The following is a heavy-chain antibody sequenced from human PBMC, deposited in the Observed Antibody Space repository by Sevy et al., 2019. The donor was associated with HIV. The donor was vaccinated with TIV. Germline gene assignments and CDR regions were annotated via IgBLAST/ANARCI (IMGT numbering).Heavy chain of an antibody. CDR2: ISYDGSNK. D-gene: IGHD3-10*01. Sequence: GGSLRLSCAASGFTFSSYGMHWVLQAPGKGLEWVAVISYDGSNKYYADSVKGRFTISRDNSKNTLYLQMNSLRAEDTAVYYCAKDQRLWFRELLYYYYYYGMDVWGQGTTVTVSS. CDR1: GFTFSSYG. CDR3: AKDQRLWFRELLYYYYYYGMDV. J-gene: IGHJ6*02. V-gene: IGHV3-30*18.